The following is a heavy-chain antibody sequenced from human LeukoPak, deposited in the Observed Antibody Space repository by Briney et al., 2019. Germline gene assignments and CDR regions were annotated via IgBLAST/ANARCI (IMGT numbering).Heavy chain of an antibody. V-gene: IGHV3-53*01. CDR2: IYSGGTT. CDR1: GFTVSSNY. CDR3: ARGGYSSSWYHFDY. J-gene: IGHJ4*02. D-gene: IGHD6-13*01. Sequence: GGSLRLSCAASGFTVSSNYVSWVRQAPGKGLEWVSVIYSGGTTTYADSVKGRFTISRDNSKNTLFLQMNSLRAEDTAVYHCARGGYSSSWYHFDYWGQGTLVTVSS.